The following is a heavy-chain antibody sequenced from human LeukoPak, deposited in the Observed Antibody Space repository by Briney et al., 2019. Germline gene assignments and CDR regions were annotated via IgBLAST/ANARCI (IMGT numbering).Heavy chain of an antibody. Sequence: SETLSLTCAVYGGSFSGYYWSWIRQPPGKGLEWIGEINHSGSTNYNPSLKSRVTISVDTSKNPFSLKLSSVTAADTAVYYCARIEYLKGYCSGGSCPGAFQHWGQGTLVTVSS. CDR1: GGSFSGYY. D-gene: IGHD2-15*01. J-gene: IGHJ1*01. CDR2: INHSGST. CDR3: ARIEYLKGYCSGGSCPGAFQH. V-gene: IGHV4-34*01.